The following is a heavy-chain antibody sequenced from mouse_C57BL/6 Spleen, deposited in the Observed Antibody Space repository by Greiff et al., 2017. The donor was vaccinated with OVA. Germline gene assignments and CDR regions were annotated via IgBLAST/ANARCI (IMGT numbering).Heavy chain of an antibody. V-gene: IGHV1-85*01. CDR2: IYPRDGST. J-gene: IGHJ3*01. CDR1: GYTFTSYD. D-gene: IGHD2-2*01. Sequence: QVQLQQSGPELVKPGASVKLSCKASGYTFTSYDINWVKQRPGPGLEWIGWIYPRDGSTKYNEKFKGKATLTVDTSSSTAYMELHSLTSEDSAVYFWARSRDGYDPAWFAYWGQGTLVTVSA. CDR3: ARSRDGYDPAWFAY.